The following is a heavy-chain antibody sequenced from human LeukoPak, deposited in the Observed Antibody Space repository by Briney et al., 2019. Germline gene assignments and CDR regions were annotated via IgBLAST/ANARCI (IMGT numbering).Heavy chain of an antibody. V-gene: IGHV3-7*03. J-gene: IGHJ5*02. CDR3: ARDRDGKDL. Sequence: GGSLRLSCAASGFTFRDFWMSWVRQAPGKGLEWVANIQQNGIEKYSVEGQFTISRDNVNSLLYWPINSLRADDTAMYYCARDRDGKDLWGQGTLVTVSS. CDR1: GFTFRDFW. CDR2: IQQNGIEK. D-gene: IGHD1-1*01.